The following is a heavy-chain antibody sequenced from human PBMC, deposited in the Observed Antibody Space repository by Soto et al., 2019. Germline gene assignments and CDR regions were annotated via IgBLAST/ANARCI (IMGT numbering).Heavy chain of an antibody. J-gene: IGHJ4*02. D-gene: IGHD3-22*01. CDR1: GYTFTSYG. V-gene: IGHV1-18*01. CDR2: ISAYNGNT. Sequence: ASVKVSCKASGYTFTSYGISWVRQAPGQGLEWMGWISAYNGNTNYAQKLQGRVTMTTDTSTSTAYMELRSLRSDDTAVYYCARRRGADEPYYCDSSGHFDYWGQGTLVTVSS. CDR3: ARRRGADEPYYCDSSGHFDY.